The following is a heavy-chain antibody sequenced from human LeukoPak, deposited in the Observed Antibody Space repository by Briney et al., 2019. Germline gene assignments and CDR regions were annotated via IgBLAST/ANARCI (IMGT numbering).Heavy chain of an antibody. CDR1: GGSISSNSYY. J-gene: IGHJ3*02. D-gene: IGHD3-22*01. CDR2: VYYTGST. CDR3: ARDQGTIVVVITDAFDI. V-gene: IGHV4-39*07. Sequence: SETLSLTCTVSGGSISSNSYYWGWIRQPPGKGLEWVGTVYYTGSTYYNPSLKSRVTISVDTSKNQFSLKLSSVTAADTAVYYCARDQGTIVVVITDAFDIWGQGTMVTVSS.